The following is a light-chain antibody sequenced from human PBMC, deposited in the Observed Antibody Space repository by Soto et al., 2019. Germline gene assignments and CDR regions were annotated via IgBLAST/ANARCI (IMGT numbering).Light chain of an antibody. CDR1: QSVSNNY. J-gene: IGKJ2*01. V-gene: IGKV3-20*01. Sequence: EVVLTQSPGTLSLSPGERATLSCRASQSVSNNYFAWYQQKPGQAPRLLIFRSSDRATGIPDRFSGSGSGTDITLTISRLEPEDFAVYYCQQYGSSPPYTFGQGTKLEIK. CDR3: QQYGSSPPYT. CDR2: RSS.